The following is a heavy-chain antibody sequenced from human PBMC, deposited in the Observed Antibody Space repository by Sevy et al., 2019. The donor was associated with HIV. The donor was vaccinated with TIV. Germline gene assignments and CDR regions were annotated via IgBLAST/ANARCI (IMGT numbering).Heavy chain of an antibody. CDR3: TRGAHSLDY. CDR1: GDSVSSNRAA. CDR2: TYYRSKWYT. Sequence: SPTLSLTCVISGDSVSSNRAAWNWIRQSPSRGLEWLGRTYYRSKWYTEYAVSVKSRITINPDTSKNQVSLQLNSVTPEDTAVYYCTRGAHSLDYWGQGTLVTVSS. V-gene: IGHV6-1*01. J-gene: IGHJ4*02. D-gene: IGHD2-15*01.